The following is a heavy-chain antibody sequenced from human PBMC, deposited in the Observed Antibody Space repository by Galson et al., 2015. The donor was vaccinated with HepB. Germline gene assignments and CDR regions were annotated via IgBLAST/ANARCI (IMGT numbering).Heavy chain of an antibody. CDR1: GFTFSGSA. J-gene: IGHJ4*02. Sequence: SLRLSCAASGFTFSGSAMHWVRQASGKGLEWVGRIRSKANNYATAYAASVKGRFTISRDDSKNTAYLQMSSLKTEDTAVYYCTRPLVCSGLYDCNFDYWGQGTLVTVSS. D-gene: IGHD6-19*01. V-gene: IGHV3-73*01. CDR3: TRPLVCSGLYDCNFDY. CDR2: IRSKANNYAT.